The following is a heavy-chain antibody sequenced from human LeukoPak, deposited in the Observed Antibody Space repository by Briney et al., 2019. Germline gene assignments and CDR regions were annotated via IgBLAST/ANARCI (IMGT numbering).Heavy chain of an antibody. J-gene: IGHJ3*02. D-gene: IGHD3-10*01. CDR3: ARELVRGADDAFDI. CDR2: IYSGGST. Sequence: GGSLRLSCAASGFTFGSYVMSWVRQAPGKGLEWVSVIYSGGSTYYADSVKGRFTISRDNSKNTLYLQMNSLRAEDTAVYYCARELVRGADDAFDIWGQGTMVTVSS. CDR1: GFTFGSYV. V-gene: IGHV3-66*01.